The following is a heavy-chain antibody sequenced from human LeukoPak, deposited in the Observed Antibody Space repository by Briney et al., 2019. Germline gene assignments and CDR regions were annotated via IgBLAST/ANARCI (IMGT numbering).Heavy chain of an antibody. J-gene: IGHJ4*02. CDR1: GFTVSSNY. Sequence: SGGSLRLSCAASGFTVSSNYMSWVRQAPGKGLEWVSVIYSGGSTYYADSVKGRFTISRDNSKNTLYLQMSSLRAEDTAIYHCVKDLYKGDSSSWYYFDYWGQGTLVTVSS. V-gene: IGHV3-53*05. D-gene: IGHD6-13*01. CDR3: VKDLYKGDSSSWYYFDY. CDR2: IYSGGST.